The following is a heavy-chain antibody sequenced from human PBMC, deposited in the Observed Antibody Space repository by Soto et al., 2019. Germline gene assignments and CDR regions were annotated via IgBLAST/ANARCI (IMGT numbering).Heavy chain of an antibody. CDR1: GYTFTSYD. CDR3: ARSGVLRFLADYYGMDV. Sequence: ASVKVSCKASGYTFTSYDINWVRQATGQGLEWMGWMNPNSGNIGYAQKFQGRVTMTRNTSISTAYMELSSLRSEDTAVYYCARSGVLRFLADYYGMDVWGQGTTVTVSS. CDR2: MNPNSGNI. J-gene: IGHJ6*02. V-gene: IGHV1-8*01. D-gene: IGHD3-3*01.